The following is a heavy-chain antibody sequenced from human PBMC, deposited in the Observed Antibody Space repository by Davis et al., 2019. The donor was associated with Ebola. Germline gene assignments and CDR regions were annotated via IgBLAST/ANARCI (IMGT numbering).Heavy chain of an antibody. D-gene: IGHD7-27*01. J-gene: IGHJ4*02. CDR1: GIMSSNYW. CDR3: VRDGWGSLFDY. CDR2: IKEDGSVK. Sequence: PGGSLRLSCAASGIMSSNYWMAWGRQAPGKGLEWVAHIKEDGSVKDYVDSVKGRFTISRDNAKKSVYLQMNSLRVEDTAVYYCVRDGWGSLFDYWAREPWSLSPQ. V-gene: IGHV3-7*03.